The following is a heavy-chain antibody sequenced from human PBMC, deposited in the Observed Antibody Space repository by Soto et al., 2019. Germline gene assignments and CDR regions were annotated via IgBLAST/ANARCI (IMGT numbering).Heavy chain of an antibody. CDR1: GYTFTSYG. J-gene: IGHJ4*02. CDR2: ISAYNGNT. V-gene: IGHV1-18*04. D-gene: IGHD3-22*01. Sequence: AASVKVSCKASGYTFTSYGISWVRQAPGQGLEWMGWISAYNGNTNYAQKLQGRVTMTTDTSTSTAYMELRSLRSDDTAVYYCARARYYDSSGYFLTPFDYWGQGTLVTVSS. CDR3: ARARYYDSSGYFLTPFDY.